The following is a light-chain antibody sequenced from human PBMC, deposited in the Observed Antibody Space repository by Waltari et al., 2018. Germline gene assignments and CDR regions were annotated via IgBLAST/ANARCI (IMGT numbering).Light chain of an antibody. Sequence: AIRMTQSPSSLTASTGNRVPITCRASQSVSNYLAWYQQKPGKAPKLLIYAASTLQRGVPSRFSGSGSGTDFTLSISCLQSEDFATYYCQQYYDYLRTFGQGTKVEIK. CDR3: QQYYDYLRT. J-gene: IGKJ1*01. CDR2: AAS. CDR1: QSVSNY. V-gene: IGKV1-8*01.